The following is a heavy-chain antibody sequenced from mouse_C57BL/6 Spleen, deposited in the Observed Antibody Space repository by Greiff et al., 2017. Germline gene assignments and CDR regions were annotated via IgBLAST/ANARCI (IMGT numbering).Heavy chain of an antibody. CDR1: GFSFTSYG. D-gene: IGHD1-1*01. V-gene: IGHV2-6*01. CDR3: ASHLYYGSRSLAY. J-gene: IGHJ3*01. Sequence: VQLVESGPGLVAPSQSLSITCTVSGFSFTSYGVDWVRQSPGKGLEWLGVIWGVGSTNYNSALKSRLSISKDNSTSQVFLKMNSLQTDDTAMYYCASHLYYGSRSLAYWGQGTLVTVSA. CDR2: IWGVGST.